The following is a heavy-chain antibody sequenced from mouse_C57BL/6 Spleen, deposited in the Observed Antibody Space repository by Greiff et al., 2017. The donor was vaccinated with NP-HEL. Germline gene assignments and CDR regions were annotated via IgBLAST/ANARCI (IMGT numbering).Heavy chain of an antibody. CDR2: INPSTGGT. Sequence: EVQLQQSGPELVKPGASVKISCKASGYSFTGYYMNWVKQSPEKSLGWIGEINPSTGGTTYNQKFKAKATLTVDKSSSTAYRHLKSLTSEDSAVYYCARSSSSGPLAYWGQGTLVTVSA. V-gene: IGHV1-42*01. CDR3: ARSSSSGPLAY. D-gene: IGHD3-2*02. CDR1: GYSFTGYY. J-gene: IGHJ3*01.